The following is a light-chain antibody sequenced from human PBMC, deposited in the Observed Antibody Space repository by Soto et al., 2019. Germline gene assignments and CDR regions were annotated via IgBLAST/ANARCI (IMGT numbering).Light chain of an antibody. J-gene: IGLJ3*02. V-gene: IGLV1-40*01. CDR2: GNS. CDR1: SSKIGAGYD. Sequence: QSVLTQPPSVSVAPGQRVTISCTGSSSKIGAGYDVHWYQQLPGTAPKLLIYGNSDRPSGVPDRFSGSKSGTSASLAITGLQAEDEANYYCQSYDSSLSGWVFGGGTKLTVL. CDR3: QSYDSSLSGWV.